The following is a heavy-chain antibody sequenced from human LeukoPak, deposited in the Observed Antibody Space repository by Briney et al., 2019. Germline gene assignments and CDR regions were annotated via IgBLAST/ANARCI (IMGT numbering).Heavy chain of an antibody. CDR2: ISSSSSYI. V-gene: IGHV3-21*01. CDR3: ARDVNAAFDI. Sequence: GGSLRLSCAASGFTFSTYSMNGGCQAPGKGLEWVSSISSSSSYIYYADSVKGRFTISRDDAKNSLYLQMNSLRAEDTAVYYCARDVNAAFDIWGQGTMVTVSS. CDR1: GFTFSTYS. D-gene: IGHD3-3*02. J-gene: IGHJ3*02.